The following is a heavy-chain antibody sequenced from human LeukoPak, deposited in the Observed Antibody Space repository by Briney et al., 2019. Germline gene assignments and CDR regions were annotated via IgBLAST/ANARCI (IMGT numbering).Heavy chain of an antibody. J-gene: IGHJ4*02. CDR2: KSSDGSNK. CDR1: GFTFSSYA. V-gene: IGHV3-30-3*01. Sequence: GGSLRLSCAASGFTFSSYAVHWVRQAPGKGLEWVAVKSSDGSNKYYADSVKGRFTISRDNSKSTGYLQMNSLRAEDTAVYYCARVGMATIGNYFDYWGQGTLVTVSS. CDR3: ARVGMATIGNYFDY. D-gene: IGHD5-24*01.